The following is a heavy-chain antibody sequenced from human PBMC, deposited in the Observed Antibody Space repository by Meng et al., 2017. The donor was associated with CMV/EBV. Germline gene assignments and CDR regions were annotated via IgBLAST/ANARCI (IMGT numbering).Heavy chain of an antibody. CDR1: GGSVSSGSYY. CDR3: ARGRGFGY. V-gene: IGHV4-61*01. J-gene: IGHJ4*02. D-gene: IGHD3-10*01. Sequence: SETLSLTCTVSGGSVSSGSYYWTWIRQPPGKGLEWIGYTHYSGSTNYNPSLKSRVTISLDTSKNQFSLRLSSVTSADTAVYYCARGRGFGYWGQGTLVTVSS. CDR2: THYSGST.